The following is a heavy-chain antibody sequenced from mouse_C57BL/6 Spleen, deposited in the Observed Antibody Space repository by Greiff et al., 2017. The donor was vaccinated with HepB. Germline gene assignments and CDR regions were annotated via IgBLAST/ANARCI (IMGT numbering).Heavy chain of an antibody. D-gene: IGHD1-1*01. Sequence: EVHLVESGGGLVQPGGSLSLSCAASGFTFTDYYMSWVRQPPGKALEWLGFIRNKANGYTTEYSASVKGRFTISRDNSQSILYLQMNALRAEDSATYYCARYYYGSSAGYWYFDVWGTGTTVTVSS. CDR3: ARYYYGSSAGYWYFDV. J-gene: IGHJ1*03. V-gene: IGHV7-3*01. CDR1: GFTFTDYY. CDR2: IRNKANGYTT.